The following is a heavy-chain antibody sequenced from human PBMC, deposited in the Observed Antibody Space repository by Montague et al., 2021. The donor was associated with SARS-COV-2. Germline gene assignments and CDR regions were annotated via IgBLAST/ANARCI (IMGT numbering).Heavy chain of an antibody. CDR3: ARDTRIAMLVVVTRYGLDV. D-gene: IGHD3-22*01. CDR2: IYYTGST. Sequence: SETLSLTCTVSGGSISSSGYYWGWIRQPPGKGLEWIGSIYYTGSTYYNPSLKSRVTISVDTSKNQFSLKLSSVTAADTAVYYCARDTRIAMLVVVTRYGLDVWGRGTTVTVSS. V-gene: IGHV4-39*07. J-gene: IGHJ6*02. CDR1: GGSISSSGYY.